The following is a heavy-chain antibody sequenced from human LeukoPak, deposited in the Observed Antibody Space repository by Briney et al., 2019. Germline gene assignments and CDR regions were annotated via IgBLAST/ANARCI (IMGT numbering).Heavy chain of an antibody. CDR3: ARGGPATPPYYYYGMDV. Sequence: ASVKVSCKASGYTFTSYGISWVRQAPGQGLEWMGWISAYNGNTNYAQKLQGRVTMTRNTSISTAYMELSSLRSEDTAVYYCARGGPATPPYYYYGMDVWGQGTTVTVSS. J-gene: IGHJ6*02. V-gene: IGHV1-18*01. CDR2: ISAYNGNT. D-gene: IGHD2-15*01. CDR1: GYTFTSYG.